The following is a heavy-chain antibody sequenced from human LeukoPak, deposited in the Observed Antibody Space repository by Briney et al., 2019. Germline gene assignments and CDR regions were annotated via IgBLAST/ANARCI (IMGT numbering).Heavy chain of an antibody. CDR3: AKDSSGRGGYFQH. J-gene: IGHJ1*01. CDR1: GFIFGDFG. D-gene: IGHD6-19*01. CDR2: ISGSGGST. Sequence: GGSLRLSCSASGFIFGDFGLSWFRQAPGKGLEWVSAISGSGGSTYYADSVKGRFTISRDNSKNTLYLQMNSLRAEDTAVYYCAKDSSGRGGYFQHWGQGTLVTVSS. V-gene: IGHV3-23*01.